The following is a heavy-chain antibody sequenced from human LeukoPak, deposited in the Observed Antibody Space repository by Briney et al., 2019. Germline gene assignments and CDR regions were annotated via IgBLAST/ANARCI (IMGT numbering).Heavy chain of an antibody. CDR1: GFTFDDYA. V-gene: IGHV3-9*01. J-gene: IGHJ4*02. CDR2: ISWNSGSI. D-gene: IGHD3-10*01. CDR3: AKDILDYYGSGSFPDY. Sequence: NPGGSLRLSCAASGFTFDDYAMHWVRQAPGKGLEWVSGISWNSGSIGYADSVKGRFTISRDNAKNSLYLQMNSLRAEDTALYCCAKDILDYYGSGSFPDYWGQGTLVTVSS.